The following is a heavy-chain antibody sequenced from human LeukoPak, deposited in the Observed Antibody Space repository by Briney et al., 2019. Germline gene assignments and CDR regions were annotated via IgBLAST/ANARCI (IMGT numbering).Heavy chain of an antibody. J-gene: IGHJ5*02. V-gene: IGHV4-4*02. Sequence: SETLSLTCAVSGGSISSSNWWSWVRQPPGKGLEWIGEIYHSGSTNYNPSLKSRVTISVDKSKNQFSLKLSSVTAADTAVYYCARSGYCGGDCGTDTNWFDPWGQGTLVTVSS. D-gene: IGHD2-21*02. CDR3: ARSGYCGGDCGTDTNWFDP. CDR1: GGSISSSNW. CDR2: IYHSGST.